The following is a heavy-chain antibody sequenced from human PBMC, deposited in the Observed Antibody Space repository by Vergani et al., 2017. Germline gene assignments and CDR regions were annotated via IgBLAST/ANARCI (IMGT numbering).Heavy chain of an antibody. CDR3: ARGRIEYSYGPKRGAFDI. Sequence: QVQLQQWGAGLLKPSETLSLTCAVYGGSFSGYYWSWIRQPPGKGLEWIGEINHSGSTNYNPSLKSRVTKSVDTSKNQFSLKLSSVTAADTAVYYCARGRIEYSYGPKRGAFDIWGQGTMVTVSS. V-gene: IGHV4-34*01. CDR1: GGSFSGYY. CDR2: INHSGST. J-gene: IGHJ3*02. D-gene: IGHD5-18*01.